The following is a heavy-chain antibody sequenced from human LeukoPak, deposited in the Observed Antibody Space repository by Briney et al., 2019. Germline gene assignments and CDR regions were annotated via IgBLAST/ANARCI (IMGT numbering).Heavy chain of an antibody. CDR2: ISWNSGSI. V-gene: IGHV3-9*01. J-gene: IGHJ4*02. CDR3: ASSLYDYVWGSCRYTGGFDY. CDR1: GFTFDDYA. Sequence: PGGSLRLSCAASGFTFDDYAMHWVRQAPGKGLEWVSGISWNSGSIGYADSVKGRFTISRDNAKNSLYLQMNSLRAEDTALYYCASSLYDYVWGSCRYTGGFDYWGQGTLVTVSS. D-gene: IGHD3-16*02.